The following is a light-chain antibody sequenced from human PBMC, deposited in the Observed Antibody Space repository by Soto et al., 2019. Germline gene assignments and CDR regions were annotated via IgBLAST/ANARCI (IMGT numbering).Light chain of an antibody. CDR2: DVS. J-gene: IGLJ2*01. Sequence: QSALTQPRSVSGSPGQSVTISCTGTSSDVGGYNYVSWYQQHPGKAPKLMIYDVSKRPSGVPDRFSGSKSGNTASLTISGLQVEDGADFSCCSYAATYPSGVFGGGT. CDR3: CSYAATYPSGV. CDR1: SSDVGGYNY. V-gene: IGLV2-11*01.